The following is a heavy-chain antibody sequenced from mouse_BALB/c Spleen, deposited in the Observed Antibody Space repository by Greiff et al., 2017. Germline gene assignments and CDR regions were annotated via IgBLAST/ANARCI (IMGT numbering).Heavy chain of an antibody. V-gene: IGHV1-80*01. CDR1: GYAFSSYW. J-gene: IGHJ3*01. CDR3: ARPYYGNYAWFAY. D-gene: IGHD2-10*01. CDR2: IYPGDGDT. Sequence: VQLQQSGAELVRPGSSVKISCKASGYAFSSYWMNWVKQRPGQGLEWIGQIYPGDGDTNYNGKFKGKATLTADKSSSTAYMQLSSLTSEDSAVYFCARPYYGNYAWFAYWGQGTLVTVSA.